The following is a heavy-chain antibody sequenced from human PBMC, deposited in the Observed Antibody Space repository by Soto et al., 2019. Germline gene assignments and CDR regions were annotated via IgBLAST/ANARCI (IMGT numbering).Heavy chain of an antibody. CDR3: ARERRTIFGVVIIGRMDV. CDR1: GGSFSGYY. CDR2: INHSGST. Sequence: QVQLQQWGAGLLKPSETLSLTCAVYGGSFSGYYWSWIRQPPGKGLEWIGEINHSGSTNYNPSLKSRVTISVDTSKNQFSLQLSSVTAADTAVYYWARERRTIFGVVIIGRMDVWGQGTTVTGSS. D-gene: IGHD3-3*01. V-gene: IGHV4-34*01. J-gene: IGHJ6*02.